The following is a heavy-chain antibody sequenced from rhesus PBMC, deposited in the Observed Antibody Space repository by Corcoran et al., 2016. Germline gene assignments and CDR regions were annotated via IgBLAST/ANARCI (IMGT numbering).Heavy chain of an antibody. CDR3: ARGDPRYSSWPYFDY. J-gene: IGHJ4*01. CDR2: IYGSGSST. V-gene: IGHV4-169*01. CDR1: GGSISSSY. D-gene: IGHD6-13*01. Sequence: QLQLQESGPGLVKPSETLSVTCAVSGGSISSSYWSWIRQAPGKGLEWIGYIYGSGSSTNDNPSLKSLVTRSVDTSKNQFSLKLSSVTAADTAVYYCARGDPRYSSWPYFDYWGQGVLVTVSS.